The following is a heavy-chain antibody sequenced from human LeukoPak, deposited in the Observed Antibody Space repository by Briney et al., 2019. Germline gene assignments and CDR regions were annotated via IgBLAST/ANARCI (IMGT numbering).Heavy chain of an antibody. V-gene: IGHV4-59*12. Sequence: SETLSLTCTVSGSSMSSFYWSWIRQPPGKGLEWIGNIYYSGTTNYNPSLKSRVTISVDTSKNQFSLKLSSVTAADTAVYYCARVEWLRYGMDVWGQGTTVTVSS. CDR2: IYYSGTT. CDR3: ARVEWLRYGMDV. CDR1: GSSMSSFY. D-gene: IGHD5-12*01. J-gene: IGHJ6*02.